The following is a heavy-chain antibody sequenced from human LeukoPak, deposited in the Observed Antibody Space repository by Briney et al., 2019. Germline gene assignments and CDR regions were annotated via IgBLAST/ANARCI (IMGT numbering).Heavy chain of an antibody. J-gene: IGHJ5*02. CDR1: GFTFTAYY. CDR2: IKPNTGDT. V-gene: IGHV1-2*02. Sequence: ASVKVSCKASGFTFTAYYIHWVRQAPGQGLEWMGLIKPNTGDTNYAQNFQGRVSMTRDTSITTAYMELSGLRSDDTAVYYCVRDRPNNWFDPWGQGTLVTVSS. CDR3: VRDRPNNWFDP.